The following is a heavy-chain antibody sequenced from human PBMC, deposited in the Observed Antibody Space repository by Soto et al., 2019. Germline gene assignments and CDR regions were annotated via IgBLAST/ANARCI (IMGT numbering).Heavy chain of an antibody. CDR1: GYTFTSYG. J-gene: IGHJ3*02. Sequence: ASVKVSCKASGYTFTSYGISWVRQAPGQGLEWMGWISAYNGNTNYAQKLQGRVTMTTDTSTSTAYMELRSLRSDDTAVYYCASSVSSSSPFDDAFDIWGQGTMVTVS. CDR3: ASSVSSSSPFDDAFDI. CDR2: ISAYNGNT. V-gene: IGHV1-18*01. D-gene: IGHD6-6*01.